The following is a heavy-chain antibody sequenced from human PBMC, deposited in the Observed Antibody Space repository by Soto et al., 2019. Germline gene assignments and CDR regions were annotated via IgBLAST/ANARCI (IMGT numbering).Heavy chain of an antibody. CDR3: EQAEGFWVPFR. D-gene: IGHD2-15*01. V-gene: IGHV3-23*01. CDR1: GFTSGNYA. J-gene: IGHJ4*02. CDR2: ISGSGLIA. Sequence: PGGSLRLSCSISGFTSGNYAMNWVRQAPGKGLEWLSVISGSGLIAYYADSVKGRFTVSSDKPKSTVVLQLTNLTLEDTAIYYCEQAEGFWVPFRWGQGTLGTVSS.